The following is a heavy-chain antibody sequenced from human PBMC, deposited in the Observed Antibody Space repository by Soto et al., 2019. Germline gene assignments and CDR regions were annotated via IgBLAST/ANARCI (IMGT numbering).Heavy chain of an antibody. CDR2: IRSDSASSAI. Sequence: EAQLVQSGGGLVQPGGSLQLSCAASGFTFGGSPVHWVRQASGKGLEWVGRIRSDSASSAIAYAASVRGRFTLSRDDSKNTAYLQVNSLEVEDTALYSCVHEGCRRTGCYSLDLWGQGTLVTVSS. V-gene: IGHV3-73*01. D-gene: IGHD2-2*01. J-gene: IGHJ5*02. CDR1: GFTFGGSP. CDR3: VHEGCRRTGCYSLDL.